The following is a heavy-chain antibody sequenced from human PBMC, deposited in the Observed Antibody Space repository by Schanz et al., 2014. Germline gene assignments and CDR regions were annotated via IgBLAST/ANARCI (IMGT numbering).Heavy chain of an antibody. CDR3: ARDGEAAADCDY. CDR1: GYPFTSYY. Sequence: QVQLVQSGAEAKKPGASVKVSCKASGYPFTSYYMHWVRHSPGQGLAWMVIINPSGGSTSYAQKLEGRVTMTRDTSTSTVYMELSSLRSEDTAVYYCARDGEAAADCDYWGQGTLVTVSS. V-gene: IGHV1-46*04. D-gene: IGHD6-13*01. J-gene: IGHJ4*02. CDR2: INPSGGST.